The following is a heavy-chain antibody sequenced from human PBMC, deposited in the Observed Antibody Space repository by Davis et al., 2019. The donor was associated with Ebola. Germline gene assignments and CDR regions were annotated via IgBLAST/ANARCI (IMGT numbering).Heavy chain of an antibody. CDR3: ARLSGLFSSSSGALYFDL. CDR2: IYYNGRT. CDR1: GGSIISGTYY. Sequence: SETLSLTCTVSGGSIISGTYYWGWVRQPPGKGLEWIGSIYYNGRTYYSSSLEGRVTILLDTSKNQFSLKLRSVTAADTAVYFCARLSGLFSSSSGALYFDLWGRGTLVSVSS. J-gene: IGHJ2*01. V-gene: IGHV4-39*07. D-gene: IGHD6-6*01.